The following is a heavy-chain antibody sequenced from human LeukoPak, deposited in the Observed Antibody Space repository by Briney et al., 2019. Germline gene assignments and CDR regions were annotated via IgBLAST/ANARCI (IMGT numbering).Heavy chain of an antibody. V-gene: IGHV3-13*01. D-gene: IGHD1-26*01. CDR1: GFAFSSYD. CDR3: AALGDSIY. J-gene: IGHJ4*02. Sequence: PGGSLRLSCAASGFAFSSYDMHWVRQVSGKGLEWVSAIGHAGDTYYADSVKVRFTISREDAKNYFFLQMNSLRAGDTAVYFCAALGDSIYWGQGTLVTVSS. CDR2: IGHAGDT.